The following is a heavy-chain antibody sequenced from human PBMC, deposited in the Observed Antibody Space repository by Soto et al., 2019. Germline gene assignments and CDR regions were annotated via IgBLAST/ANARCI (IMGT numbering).Heavy chain of an antibody. V-gene: IGHV4-59*08. CDR2: IYYSGST. CDR3: ARTYCGGDCYGWFDP. Sequence: SQTLSLTCTVSGGSISSYSWSWIRQPPGKGLEWIGYIYYSGSTNYNPSLKSRVTISVDTSKNQFSLKLSSVTAADTAVYYCARTYCGGDCYGWFDPWGQGTLVTVS. D-gene: IGHD2-21*02. J-gene: IGHJ5*02. CDR1: GGSISSYS.